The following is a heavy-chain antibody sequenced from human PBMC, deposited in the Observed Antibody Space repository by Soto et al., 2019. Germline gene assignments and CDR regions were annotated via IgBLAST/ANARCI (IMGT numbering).Heavy chain of an antibody. CDR3: ASFNYSYGLLYFDY. Sequence: SETLSLTCTVSGGSISSYYWSWIRQPPGKGLEWIGYIYYSGSTNYSPSLKSRVTISVDTSKNQFSLKLSSVTAADTAVYYCASFNYSYGLLYFDYWGQGTLVTVSS. CDR1: GGSISSYY. V-gene: IGHV4-59*01. CDR2: IYYSGST. D-gene: IGHD5-18*01. J-gene: IGHJ4*02.